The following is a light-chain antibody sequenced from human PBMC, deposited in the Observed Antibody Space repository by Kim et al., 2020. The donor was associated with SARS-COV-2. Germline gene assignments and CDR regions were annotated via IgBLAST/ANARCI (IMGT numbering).Light chain of an antibody. CDR3: QTWHSSGV. J-gene: IGLJ2*01. V-gene: IGLV3-1*01. CDR2: RDS. CDR1: KLGDKY. Sequence: VSGSPGQQTSIHCSGDKLGDKYTCGYQQKPGQSPVLVFFRDSRRPSVIPEPFSGSNSGNSATLTISGTQSRDKADYYCQTWHSSGVFGEGTQLTVL.